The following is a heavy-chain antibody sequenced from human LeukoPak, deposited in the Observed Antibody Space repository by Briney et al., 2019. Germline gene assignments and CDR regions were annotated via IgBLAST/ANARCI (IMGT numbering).Heavy chain of an antibody. V-gene: IGHV1-46*01. D-gene: IGHD2-2*01. CDR1: GYTFTSYY. J-gene: IGHJ4*02. Sequence: GASVKVSCKASGYTFTSYYMHWVRQAPGQGLEWMGIINPSGGSTSYAQKFQGRVTMTRDTSTSTVYMELSSLRPEDTAVYYCSSCSSTSCTDYWGQGTLVTVSS. CDR2: INPSGGST. CDR3: SSCSSTSCTDY.